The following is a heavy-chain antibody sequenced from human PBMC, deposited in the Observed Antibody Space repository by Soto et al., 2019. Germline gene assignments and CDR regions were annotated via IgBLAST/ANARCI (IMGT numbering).Heavy chain of an antibody. CDR3: ARSSSGVADSRRVYYYYYGMDV. V-gene: IGHV1-8*01. D-gene: IGHD6-19*01. J-gene: IGHJ6*02. CDR2: MNPNSGNT. CDR1: GYTFTSYD. Sequence: ASAKVSCKASGYTFTSYDINWVRQATGQGLEWMGWMNPNSGNTGYAQKFQGRVTMTRNTSISTAYMELSSLRSEDTAVYYCARSSSGVADSRRVYYYYYGMDVWGQGTTVTVSS.